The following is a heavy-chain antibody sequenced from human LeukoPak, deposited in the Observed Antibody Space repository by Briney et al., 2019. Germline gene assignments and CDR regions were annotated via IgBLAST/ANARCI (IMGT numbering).Heavy chain of an antibody. J-gene: IGHJ3*02. D-gene: IGHD2-15*01. V-gene: IGHV3-30*02. Sequence: GGSLRLSCAASGLTFSSYGMHWVRQAPGKGLEWVAFIRYDGSNKYYADSVKGRFTISRDNSKNTLYLQMNSLRAEDTAVYYCAKEGRDCSGGSCYADAFYIWGQGTMVTVSS. CDR1: GLTFSSYG. CDR3: AKEGRDCSGGSCYADAFYI. CDR2: IRYDGSNK.